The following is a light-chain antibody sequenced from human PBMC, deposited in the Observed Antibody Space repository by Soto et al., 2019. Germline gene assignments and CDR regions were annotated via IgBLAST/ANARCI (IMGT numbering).Light chain of an antibody. CDR1: SSDVGGYNF. V-gene: IGLV2-14*03. CDR3: SSYGSSSTLV. CDR2: DVS. J-gene: IGLJ1*01. Sequence: QSALTQPASVSGSPGQSITISCTGASSDVGGYNFVSWYQQHPGKAPKLIICDVSARPTGVSIRFSGSKSGNTASLTISGLQAEDEADYYCSSYGSSSTLVFGTGTKVTVL.